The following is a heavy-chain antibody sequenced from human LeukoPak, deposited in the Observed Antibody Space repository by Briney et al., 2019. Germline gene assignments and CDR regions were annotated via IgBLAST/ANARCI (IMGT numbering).Heavy chain of an antibody. D-gene: IGHD3-22*01. J-gene: IGHJ4*02. CDR2: IYPGDSDT. Sequence: PGESLKISCKGSGYSFTTYWIGWVRQMPGKGLEWMGIIYPGDSDTRYSPSFQGQVTTSADKSISTAYLQWSSLKASDTAMYYCARHESHYDSSGYTRVYFDYWGQGTLVTVSS. CDR1: GYSFTTYW. V-gene: IGHV5-51*01. CDR3: ARHESHYDSSGYTRVYFDY.